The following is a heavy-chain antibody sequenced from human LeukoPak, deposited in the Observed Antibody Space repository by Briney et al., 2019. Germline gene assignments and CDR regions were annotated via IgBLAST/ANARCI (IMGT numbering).Heavy chain of an antibody. V-gene: IGHV3-21*01. J-gene: IGHJ4*02. CDR3: ARDRAFSTFDY. D-gene: IGHD2-2*01. Sequence: GGSLRLSCAASGFTFTTYSMNWVRQAPGKGLEWVSFLSSSGSHVYYADSVKGRFTISRDNAKNSLYLQMNGLRAEDTAIYYCARDRAFSTFDYWGRGTLVTVSS. CDR2: LSSSGSHV. CDR1: GFTFTTYS.